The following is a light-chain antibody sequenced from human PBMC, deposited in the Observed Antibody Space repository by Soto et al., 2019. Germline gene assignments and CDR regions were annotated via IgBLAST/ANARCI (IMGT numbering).Light chain of an antibody. Sequence: DIQMYQSPSTLSAPIQERVTITCRASQSIDNYLSWYQQIPGKAPKLLIYAASNLQRGVPSRFSGSGSGTEFTLTISNLQPDDFAVYYCQQCFSRPPTFGQGTKVDI. CDR3: QQCFSRPPT. CDR1: QSIDNY. J-gene: IGKJ1*01. V-gene: IGKV1-39*01. CDR2: AAS.